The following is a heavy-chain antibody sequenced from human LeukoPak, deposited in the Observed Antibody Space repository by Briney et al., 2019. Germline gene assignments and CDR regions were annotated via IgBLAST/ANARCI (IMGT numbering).Heavy chain of an antibody. V-gene: IGHV1-18*01. CDR1: GYTFTSYG. J-gene: IGHJ3*02. D-gene: IGHD3-9*01. CDR2: ISAYNGNT. CDR3: ARGGVLRYFDWSYDAFDI. Sequence: ASVKVSCKASGYTFTSYGISWVRQAPGQGLEWMGWISAYNGNTNYAQKLQGRVTMTTDTSTSTAYMELRSLRSDDTAVYYCARGGVLRYFDWSYDAFDIWGQGTMVTVSS.